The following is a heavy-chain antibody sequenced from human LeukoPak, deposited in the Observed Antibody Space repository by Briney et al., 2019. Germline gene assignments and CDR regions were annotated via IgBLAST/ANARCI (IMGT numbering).Heavy chain of an antibody. D-gene: IGHD3-16*01. CDR1: GFTVTVNY. V-gene: IGHV3-66*01. Sequence: GGSLRLSCAVSGFTVTVNYMSWVRQAPGKGLEWVSIIYKSGTISYADSVKGRFIISRDSSTNTLSLQMTSLRAEDTAVYYSAADFYTSYHLGYWGQGTLVTVFS. J-gene: IGHJ4*02. CDR3: AADFYTSYHLGY. CDR2: IYKSGTI.